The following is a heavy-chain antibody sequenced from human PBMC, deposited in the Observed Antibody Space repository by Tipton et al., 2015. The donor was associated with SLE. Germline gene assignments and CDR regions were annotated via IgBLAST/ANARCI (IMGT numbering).Heavy chain of an antibody. D-gene: IGHD1-26*01. Sequence: SLRLSCAASGFTFSSYAMSWVRQAPGKGLEWVSAISGSGGSTYYADSVKGRFTISRDNAKNSLYLQMNSLRAEDTALYYCARGWDYFDYWGQGTLVTVSS. J-gene: IGHJ4*02. CDR2: ISGSGGST. CDR3: ARGWDYFDY. V-gene: IGHV3-23*01. CDR1: GFTFSSYA.